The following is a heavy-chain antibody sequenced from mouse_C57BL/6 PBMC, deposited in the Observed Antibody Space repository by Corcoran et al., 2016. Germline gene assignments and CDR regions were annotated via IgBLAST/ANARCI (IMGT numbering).Heavy chain of an antibody. V-gene: IGHV1-26*01. CDR2: INPNNGGT. D-gene: IGHD2-3*01. Sequence: EVQLQQSGPELVKPGASVKISCKASGYTFTDYYMNWVKQSHGKSLEWIGDINPNNGGTSYNQKFKGKATLTVDKSSSTAYMELRSLTSEDSAVYYCAIYDGYYVGFAYWGQGTLVTVSA. J-gene: IGHJ3*01. CDR3: AIYDGYYVGFAY. CDR1: GYTFTDYY.